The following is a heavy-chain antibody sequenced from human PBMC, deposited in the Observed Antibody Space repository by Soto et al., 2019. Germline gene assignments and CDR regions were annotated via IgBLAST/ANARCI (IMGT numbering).Heavy chain of an antibody. Sequence: QITLKESGPTLVKPTQTLTLTCTFSGFSLSTSGVGVGWIRQPPGNALEWLALIYWNDDKRYSPSLKSRLTITKDTSKNQVVLTMTHMDPVDTATYYCAHFVNYDFWSCYSENYFDYWGLGTLVTVSS. V-gene: IGHV2-5*01. CDR3: AHFVNYDFWSCYSENYFDY. J-gene: IGHJ4*02. CDR1: GFSLSTSGVG. D-gene: IGHD3-3*01. CDR2: IYWNDDK.